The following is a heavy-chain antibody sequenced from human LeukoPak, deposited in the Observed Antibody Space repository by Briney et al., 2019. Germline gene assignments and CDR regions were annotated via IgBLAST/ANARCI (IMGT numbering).Heavy chain of an antibody. CDR1: GGSLSGYY. J-gene: IGHJ5*02. D-gene: IGHD3-10*01. CDR3: ARDITHSPRFDP. V-gene: IGHV4-34*01. Sequence: SETLSLTCAVYGGSLSGYYWSWIRQPPGKGLEWIGEINHSGSTNYNPSLKSLVTISVDTSKNQFSLKLSSVTAADTDVYYCARDITHSPRFDPWGQGTLVTVSS. CDR2: INHSGST.